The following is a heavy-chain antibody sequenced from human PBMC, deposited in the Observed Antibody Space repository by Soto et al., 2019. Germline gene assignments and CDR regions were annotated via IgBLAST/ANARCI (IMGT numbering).Heavy chain of an antibody. CDR2: ISAYNGNT. Sequence: EASVKVSCKASGYTFTSYGISWVRQAPGQGLEWMGWISAYNGNTNYAQKLQGRVTMTTDTSTSTAYMELRSLRSDDTAMYYCAGERIQLWSFGVFGPWGQGTLVTVSS. V-gene: IGHV1-18*01. J-gene: IGHJ5*02. D-gene: IGHD5-18*01. CDR3: AGERIQLWSFGVFGP. CDR1: GYTFTSYG.